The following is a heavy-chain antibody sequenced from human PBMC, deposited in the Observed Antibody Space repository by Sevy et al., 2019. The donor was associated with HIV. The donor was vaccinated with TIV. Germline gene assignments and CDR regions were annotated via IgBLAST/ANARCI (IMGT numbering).Heavy chain of an antibody. D-gene: IGHD1-1*01. J-gene: IGHJ4*02. Sequence: ASVKVSCKASGYNFIFYAVHWVRQAPGQSLEWMGWINPGNGITKYSQNFQGRVTITRDTSATSTYMELASLTSEDTSVHYCAREVEGALQYFDSWGQGTLVTVSS. CDR1: GYNFIFYA. CDR3: AREVEGALQYFDS. V-gene: IGHV1-3*01. CDR2: INPGNGIT.